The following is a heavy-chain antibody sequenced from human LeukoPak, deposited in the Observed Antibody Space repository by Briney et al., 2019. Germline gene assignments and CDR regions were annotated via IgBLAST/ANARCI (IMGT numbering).Heavy chain of an antibody. CDR3: ARGFTMIVVVPKRGAFDI. CDR2: TYSGGST. D-gene: IGHD3-22*01. Sequence: RGSATLSSAAYGLTLSSNYMSWVRQAPRRGMEGVSVTYSGGSTYYADSVKGRFTISRDNSKNTLYVKMNSLRAEDTAVYYCARGFTMIVVVPKRGAFDIWGQGTMVTVSS. J-gene: IGHJ3*02. CDR1: GLTLSSNY. V-gene: IGHV3-66*02.